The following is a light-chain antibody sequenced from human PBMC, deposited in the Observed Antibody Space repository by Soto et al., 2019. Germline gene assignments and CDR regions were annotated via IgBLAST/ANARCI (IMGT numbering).Light chain of an antibody. CDR2: GAS. V-gene: IGKV3-20*01. CDR3: QQYGSSPRT. CDR1: QNISPYY. Sequence: EIVLTQSTGTLSLSPGERATLSCRACQNISPYYLAWYQQKPGQAPRLLIYGASNRATGIPDRFSGSGSGTDFTLTISRLEPEDFAVYYCQQYGSSPRTFGQGTKVEIK. J-gene: IGKJ1*01.